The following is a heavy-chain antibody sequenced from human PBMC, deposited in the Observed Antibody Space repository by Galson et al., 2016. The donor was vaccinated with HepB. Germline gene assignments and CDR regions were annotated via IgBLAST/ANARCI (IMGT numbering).Heavy chain of an antibody. CDR2: ISTAGGYA. D-gene: IGHD3-10*01. Sequence: SLRLSCAASGFTFSSYWMNWVRQAPGKGLECVATISTAGGYAYYADSVKGRLTISRDNSKNTLYLQINSLRAEDTAIYYCAKRSPYYFDYWGQGTQVTVSS. V-gene: IGHV3-23*01. CDR3: AKRSPYYFDY. J-gene: IGHJ4*02. CDR1: GFTFSSYW.